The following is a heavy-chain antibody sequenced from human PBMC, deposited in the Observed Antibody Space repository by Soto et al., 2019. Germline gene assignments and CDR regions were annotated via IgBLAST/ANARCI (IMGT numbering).Heavy chain of an antibody. D-gene: IGHD3-10*01. J-gene: IGHJ4*02. Sequence: QVQLVESGGGVDQHGRSLRLSCAASGFTFSSYAMHWVRQAPGKGLEWVAVISYDGSNKYYADSVKGRFTISRDNSKNTLYLKMNSRRAEDTAVYYCAREVTGPGDYWGQGTLVTVSS. CDR2: ISYDGSNK. CDR3: AREVTGPGDY. V-gene: IGHV3-30-3*01. CDR1: GFTFSSYA.